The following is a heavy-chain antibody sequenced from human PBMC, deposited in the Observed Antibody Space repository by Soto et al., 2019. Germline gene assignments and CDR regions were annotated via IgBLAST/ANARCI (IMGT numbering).Heavy chain of an antibody. D-gene: IGHD5-12*01. Sequence: SVKVSCKASGGTFSSYAISWVRQAPGQGLEWMGGIIPIFGTANYAQKFQGRVTITADESTSTAYMELSSLRSEDTAVYYCARWGVVATMGVYYGMDVWGQGTTVTVSS. CDR1: GGTFSSYA. J-gene: IGHJ6*02. V-gene: IGHV1-69*13. CDR2: IIPIFGTA. CDR3: ARWGVVATMGVYYGMDV.